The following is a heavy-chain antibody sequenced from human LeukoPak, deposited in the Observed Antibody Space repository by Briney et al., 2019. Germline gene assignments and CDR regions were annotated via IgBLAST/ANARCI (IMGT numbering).Heavy chain of an antibody. J-gene: IGHJ5*02. CDR3: ARAQGPSSSWHNWFDP. V-gene: IGHV1-8*01. CDR2: MNPNSGST. Sequence: ASVKVSCKASGYTFTSYDINWVRQATGQGLEWMGWMNPNSGSTGYAQKFQGRVTMTRNTSISTAYMELSSLRSEDTAVYYCARAQGPSSSWHNWFDPWGQGTLVTVSS. D-gene: IGHD6-13*01. CDR1: GYTFTSYD.